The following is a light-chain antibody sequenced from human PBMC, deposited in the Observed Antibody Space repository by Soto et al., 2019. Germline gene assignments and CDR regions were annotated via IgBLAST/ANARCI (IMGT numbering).Light chain of an antibody. V-gene: IGKV3-20*01. Sequence: EIVLPQSPGTLSLSPGERATLSFRASQSVSSSYLAWYQQKPGQAPRLLIYGASSRATGIPDRFSGSGSGTDFTLTISSTEPEDFAVYYYQQYGSSPPWTFGQGTKVEIK. J-gene: IGKJ1*01. CDR1: QSVSSSY. CDR3: QQYGSSPPWT. CDR2: GAS.